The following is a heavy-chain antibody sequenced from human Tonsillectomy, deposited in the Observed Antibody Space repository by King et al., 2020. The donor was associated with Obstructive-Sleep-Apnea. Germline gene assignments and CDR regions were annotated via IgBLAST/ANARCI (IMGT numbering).Heavy chain of an antibody. V-gene: IGHV1-3*02. J-gene: IGHJ4*02. CDR3: ARGTSDHGGNINLDY. Sequence: GQLVQSGAEVKKPGASVKVSCKASGYIFTSYAMHWVRQAPGQRLEWMGWSNAGNGNTKYSQEFQGRVTITRDTSASTAYMELSSLRSEDMAVYYWARGTSDHGGNINLDYWGQGTLVTVSS. CDR1: GYIFTSYA. CDR2: SNAGNGNT. D-gene: IGHD4-23*01.